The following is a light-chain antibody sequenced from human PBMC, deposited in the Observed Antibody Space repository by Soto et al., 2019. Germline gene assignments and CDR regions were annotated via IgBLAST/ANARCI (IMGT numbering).Light chain of an antibody. J-gene: IGKJ4*01. CDR1: QSVSTN. CDR2: GAS. Sequence: EIVMTQSPATLSVSPGERATLSCRASQSVSTNLAWYQQKPGQAPRLLIYGASTRATGIPARFSGSGSGTEFTLTSSSRQSEDFAGYYCQQYNNWPPLTFGGGTKVEIK. V-gene: IGKV3-15*01. CDR3: QQYNNWPPLT.